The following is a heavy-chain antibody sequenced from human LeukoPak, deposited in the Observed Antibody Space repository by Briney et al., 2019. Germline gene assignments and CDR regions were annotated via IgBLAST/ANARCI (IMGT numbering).Heavy chain of an antibody. CDR2: ISAYNGNT. V-gene: IGHV1-18*01. CDR1: GYTFTSYG. D-gene: IGHD3-3*01. Sequence: ASVKVSCKASGYTFTSYGISWVRQAPGQGLEWMGWISAYNGNTNYAQKLQGRVTMTTDTSTSTAYMELRSLRSDDAAVYYCARVARPIFGVVIDPSFDYWGQGTLVTVSS. CDR3: ARVARPIFGVVIDPSFDY. J-gene: IGHJ4*02.